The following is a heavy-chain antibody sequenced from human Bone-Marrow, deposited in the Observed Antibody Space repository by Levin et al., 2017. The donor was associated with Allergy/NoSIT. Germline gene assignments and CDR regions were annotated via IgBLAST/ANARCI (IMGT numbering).Heavy chain of an antibody. Sequence: ASVKVSCKASGYTFTNYYIHWVRQAPGQGLDWMGMINPTGGGTTYAQKFQGRVTMTRDTTTSTVYMELNSLSSEDTAIYYCAKDIGMAAAGGDWGQGTLVTIST. CDR2: INPTGGGT. V-gene: IGHV1-46*01. D-gene: IGHD6-13*01. CDR3: AKDIGMAAAGGD. CDR1: GYTFTNYY. J-gene: IGHJ4*02.